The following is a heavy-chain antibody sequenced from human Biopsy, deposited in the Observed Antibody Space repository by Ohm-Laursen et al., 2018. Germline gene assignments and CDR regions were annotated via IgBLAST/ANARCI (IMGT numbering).Heavy chain of an antibody. V-gene: IGHV1-2*02. CDR3: ARDRMVTIITLFRADSFDI. J-gene: IGHJ3*02. D-gene: IGHD3-10*01. CDR2: VNPNSGAT. CDR1: GYTFTAYF. Sequence: SVKVSCKVSGYTFTAYFFHWVRQATGQGLEWMGWVNPNSGATNYAQKFQGRVTMTSDTSISTAYIELRRLISDDTAVYFCARDRMVTIITLFRADSFDIWGQGTLVSVSS.